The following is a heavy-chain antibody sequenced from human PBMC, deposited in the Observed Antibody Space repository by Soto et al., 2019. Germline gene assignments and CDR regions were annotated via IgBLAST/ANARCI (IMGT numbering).Heavy chain of an antibody. CDR1: GFTFSSYA. CDR3: AKDPYSGSGTPFDY. V-gene: IGHV3-23*01. CDR2: ISDSGGST. J-gene: IGHJ4*02. D-gene: IGHD3-10*01. Sequence: GGSLRLSCAASGFTFSSYAMSWVRQAPGKGLEWVSAISDSGGSTYYADSVKGRFTISRDNSKNTLYLQMNSLRAEDTAVYYCAKDPYSGSGTPFDYWGQGTLVTVSS.